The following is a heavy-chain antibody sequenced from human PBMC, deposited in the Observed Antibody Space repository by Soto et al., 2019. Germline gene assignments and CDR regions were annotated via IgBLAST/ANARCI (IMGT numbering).Heavy chain of an antibody. CDR1: GFTFGDYA. CDR3: TRQSTYCSGGSCYSGHSNDFFDI. Sequence: GGSMRLSCTASGFTFGDYAMSWVRQAPGKGLEWVGFIRSKAYGGTTEYAASVKGRFTISRDDSKSIAYLQMNSLKTEDTAVYYFTRQSTYCSGGSCYSGHSNDFFDIWGQGTMVTVSS. D-gene: IGHD2-15*01. CDR2: IRSKAYGGTT. V-gene: IGHV3-49*04. J-gene: IGHJ3*02.